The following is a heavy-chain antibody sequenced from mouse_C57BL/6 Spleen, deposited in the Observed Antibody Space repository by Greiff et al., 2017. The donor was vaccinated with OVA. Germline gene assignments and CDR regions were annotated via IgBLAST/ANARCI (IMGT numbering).Heavy chain of an antibody. V-gene: IGHV1-69*01. CDR2: IDPSDSYT. J-gene: IGHJ4*01. CDR1: GYTFTSYW. Sequence: QVQLKQPGAELVMPGASVKLSCKASGYTFTSYWMHWVKQRPGQGLEWIGEIDPSDSYTNYNQKFKGKSTLTVDKSSSTAYMQLSSLTSEDSAVYYCARNYGSGGYAMDYWGQGTSVTVSS. CDR3: ARNYGSGGYAMDY. D-gene: IGHD1-1*01.